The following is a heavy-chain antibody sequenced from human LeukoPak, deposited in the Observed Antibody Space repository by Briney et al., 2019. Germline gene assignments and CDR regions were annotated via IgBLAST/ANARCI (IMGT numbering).Heavy chain of an antibody. Sequence: SGTLSLTCAVSGGSISSSNWWSWVRQPPGKGLEWIGSIYDSGSTYYNPSLKSRVTISVDTSKNQFSLKLNSVTAADTAVYYCARHYGPWGQGTLVTVSS. J-gene: IGHJ5*02. CDR1: GGSISSSNW. CDR2: IYDSGST. CDR3: ARHYGP. V-gene: IGHV4-4*02. D-gene: IGHD3-16*01.